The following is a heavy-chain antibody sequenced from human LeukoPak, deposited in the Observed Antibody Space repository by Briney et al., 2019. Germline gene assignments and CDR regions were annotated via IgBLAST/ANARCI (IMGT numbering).Heavy chain of an antibody. J-gene: IGHJ6*03. D-gene: IGHD3-10*01. Sequence: GESLKISCKGSGYSFTNYWIGWVRQMPGKGLEWMGIIYPGDCDTRYSPSFQGQVTISADKSISTASPQWSSLKASDTAMYYCARVALSYYYGSGRQKYYYYYYMDVWGKGTTVTISS. CDR2: IYPGDCDT. V-gene: IGHV5-51*01. CDR1: GYSFTNYW. CDR3: ARVALSYYYGSGRQKYYYYYYMDV.